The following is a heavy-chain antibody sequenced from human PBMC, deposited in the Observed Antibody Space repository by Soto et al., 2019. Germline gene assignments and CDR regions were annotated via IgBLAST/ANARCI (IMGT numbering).Heavy chain of an antibody. Sequence: GGSLRLSCAASGFTFSSYSMNWVRQAPGKGLEWVSSISSSSSYIYYADSVKGRFTISRDNAKNSLYLQMNSLRAEDTAVYYCARDNPVIAARPFGNYGMDVWGQGTTVTVPS. D-gene: IGHD6-6*01. CDR1: GFTFSSYS. V-gene: IGHV3-21*01. CDR2: ISSSSSYI. CDR3: ARDNPVIAARPFGNYGMDV. J-gene: IGHJ6*02.